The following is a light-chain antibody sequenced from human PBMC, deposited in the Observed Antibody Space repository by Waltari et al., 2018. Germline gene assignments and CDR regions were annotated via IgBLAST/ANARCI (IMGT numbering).Light chain of an antibody. CDR3: AAWDDSLNGRWV. CDR1: SPNIGSNV. V-gene: IGLV1-44*01. J-gene: IGLJ2*01. CDR2: RNE. Sequence: QSVLTQPPSESGTPGQSVTTPCSGSSPNIGSNVVNWYQQVPGTTPKPLIYRNEQRPSGVPDRISASKSGSSASLAISGLQSEDEAHYYCAAWDDSLNGRWVFGGGTKLTVL.